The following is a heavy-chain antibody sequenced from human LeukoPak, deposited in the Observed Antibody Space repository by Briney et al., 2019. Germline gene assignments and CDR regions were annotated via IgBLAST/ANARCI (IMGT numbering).Heavy chain of an antibody. V-gene: IGHV1-2*02. CDR3: AREWYDYVWGSYRSPKGGWFDP. J-gene: IGHJ5*02. CDR2: INPNSGDT. D-gene: IGHD3-16*02. Sequence: GASVKVSCKASGYTFTGYYMHWVRQAPGQGLEWMGWINPNSGDTNYAQKFQGRVTMTRDTSISTAYMELSRLRSDDTAVYYCAREWYDYVWGSYRSPKGGWFDPWGQGTLVTVSS. CDR1: GYTFTGYY.